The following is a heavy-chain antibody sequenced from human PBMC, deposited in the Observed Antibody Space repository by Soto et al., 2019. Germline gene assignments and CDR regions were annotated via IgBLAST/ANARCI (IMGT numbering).Heavy chain of an antibody. CDR1: GASIINHY. Sequence: PSETLSLTCTVSGASIINHYWAWIRQSPGRGLESIGYVSNTATTTYNPSLKNRVTISVDASKSQFYLKASDTAMYYCSKQGIPSDYVDSWGQGTLVTVSS. V-gene: IGHV4-59*08. CDR3: PSDYVDS. CDR2: VSNTATT. J-gene: IGHJ4*02. D-gene: IGHD6-19*01.